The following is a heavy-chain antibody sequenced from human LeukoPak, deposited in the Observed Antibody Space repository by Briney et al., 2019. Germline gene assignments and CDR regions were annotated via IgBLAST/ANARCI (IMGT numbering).Heavy chain of an antibody. D-gene: IGHD4-17*01. CDR1: GFTFSSYG. Sequence: VGSLRLSCAASGFTFSSYGMSWVRQAPGKGLEWVSAISGSGGSTYYADSVKGRFTISRDNSKNTLYLQMNSLRAEDTAVYYCARAPTYGDYFAFDIWGQGTMVTVSS. V-gene: IGHV3-23*01. J-gene: IGHJ3*02. CDR3: ARAPTYGDYFAFDI. CDR2: ISGSGGST.